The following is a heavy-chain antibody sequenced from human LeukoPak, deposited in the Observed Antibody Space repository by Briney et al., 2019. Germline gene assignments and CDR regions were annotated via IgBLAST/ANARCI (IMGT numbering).Heavy chain of an antibody. D-gene: IGHD1-26*01. J-gene: IGHJ4*02. CDR1: GFTFGAYT. V-gene: IGHV3-21*01. Sequence: GGSLRLSCAASGFTFGAYTMNWVRHAPGKGLEWVSSIKASDNYIYYAALVAGRFTISTDAAQNSLYLQMDSLRAEDTATYYCARSRSMSKNDKNLRYWGQGTLVTVSS. CDR2: IKASDNYI. CDR3: ARSRSMSKNDKNLRY.